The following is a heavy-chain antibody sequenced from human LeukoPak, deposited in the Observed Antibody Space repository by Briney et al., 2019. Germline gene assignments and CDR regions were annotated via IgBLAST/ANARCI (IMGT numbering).Heavy chain of an antibody. Sequence: GGSLRLSCAASGFIFSSYEMNWVRQAPGKGLEWVSYISSSGNSIYYADSVKGRFTISRDNAKNSLYLQMNSLRVEDTAVYYCAQSPFYYDSYFDYWGQGTLVTVSS. CDR1: GFIFSSYE. J-gene: IGHJ4*02. CDR3: AQSPFYYDSYFDY. D-gene: IGHD3-22*01. CDR2: ISSSGNSI. V-gene: IGHV3-48*03.